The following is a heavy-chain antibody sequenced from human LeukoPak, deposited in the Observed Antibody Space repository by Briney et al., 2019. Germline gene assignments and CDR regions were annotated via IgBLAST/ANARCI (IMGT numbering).Heavy chain of an antibody. CDR2: IIPIFGTA. V-gene: IGHV1-69*05. Sequence: SVTVSCKASGGTFSSYAISWVRQAPGQGLEWMGGIIPIFGTANYAQKFQGRVTITTDESTSTAYMELSSLRSEDTAVYYCARAPRTTGDKNWFDPWGQGTLVTVSS. J-gene: IGHJ5*02. CDR1: GGTFSSYA. D-gene: IGHD1-1*01. CDR3: ARAPRTTGDKNWFDP.